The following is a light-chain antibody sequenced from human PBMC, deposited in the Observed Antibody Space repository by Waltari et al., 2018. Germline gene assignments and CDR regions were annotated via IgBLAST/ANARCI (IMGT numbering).Light chain of an antibody. CDR3: QQTFSTLPT. V-gene: IGKV1-39*01. CDR1: QSISNY. Sequence: DIQMTQSPSSLSAFVGDRVTITCRASQSISNYLNWYQQKPGKAPKLLISAASSLQSGFSSRFSGSGSGTDFTLAISSLQPEDFATYYCQQTFSTLPTFGQGTKVEIK. CDR2: AAS. J-gene: IGKJ1*01.